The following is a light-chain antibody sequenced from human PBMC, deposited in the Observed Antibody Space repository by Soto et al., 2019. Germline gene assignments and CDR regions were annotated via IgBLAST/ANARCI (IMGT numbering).Light chain of an antibody. Sequence: QSALTQPASVSGSPGQSITISCTGTSSDVGAYNYVSWYQQHPGKAPKLMIYEGSKRPSGVSNRFSGSKSGNTASLTISGLQAEDEADYYCSSYTSAGTLVFGGGTKLTVL. CDR3: SSYTSAGTLV. V-gene: IGLV2-14*01. J-gene: IGLJ2*01. CDR2: EGS. CDR1: SSDVGAYNY.